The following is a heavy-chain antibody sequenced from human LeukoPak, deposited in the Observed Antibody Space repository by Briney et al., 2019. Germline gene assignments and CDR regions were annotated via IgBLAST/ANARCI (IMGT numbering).Heavy chain of an antibody. CDR1: GFTFSSYA. J-gene: IGHJ4*02. V-gene: IGHV3-33*08. Sequence: PGGSLRLSCAASGFTFSSYAMSWVRQAPGKGLEWVAVIWYDGSNKYYADSVKGRFTISRDNSKNTLYLQMNSLRAEDTAVYYCARTSDSSGYHDFDYWGQGTLVTVSS. CDR3: ARTSDSSGYHDFDY. CDR2: IWYDGSNK. D-gene: IGHD3-22*01.